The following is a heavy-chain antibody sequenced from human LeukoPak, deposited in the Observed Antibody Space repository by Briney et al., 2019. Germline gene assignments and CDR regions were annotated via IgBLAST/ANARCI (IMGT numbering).Heavy chain of an antibody. CDR2: INHSGST. J-gene: IGHJ4*02. D-gene: IGHD6-13*01. Sequence: SETLSLTCAVYGGSFSGYYWSWIRQPPGKGLERIGEINHSGSTNYNPSLKSRVTISVDTSKNQFSLKLSSVTAADTAVYYCARIAAAGPNLIDYWGQGTLVTVSS. V-gene: IGHV4-34*01. CDR3: ARIAAAGPNLIDY. CDR1: GGSFSGYY.